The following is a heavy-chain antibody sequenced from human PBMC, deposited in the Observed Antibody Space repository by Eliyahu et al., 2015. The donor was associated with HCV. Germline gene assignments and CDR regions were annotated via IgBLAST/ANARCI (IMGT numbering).Heavy chain of an antibody. CDR2: AGTQGDX. CDR3: ARVWNYYGSGTYYDF. D-gene: IGHD3-10*01. J-gene: IGHJ4*02. CDR1: GFTFGRYD. V-gene: IGHV3-13*01. Sequence: EEQLVESGGGLVQPGDSLRLSCAASGFTFGRYDMHWVRQAPGKGLEGVSAAGTQGDXYYSESVKGRFTVSRESAKSSLYLQMNNLRVGDTAVYYCARVWNYYGSGTYYDFWGQGTLVTVSS.